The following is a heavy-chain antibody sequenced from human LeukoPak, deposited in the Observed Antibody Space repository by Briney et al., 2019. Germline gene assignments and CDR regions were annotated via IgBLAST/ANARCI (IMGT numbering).Heavy chain of an antibody. V-gene: IGHV4-4*07. CDR2: IYGSGTT. J-gene: IGHJ5*02. CDR3: ARGMAEAYDYNWFDP. CDR1: GGSVSNYY. Sequence: SETLSLTCTVSGGSVSNYYWSWVRQPAGKGLEWIGRIYGSGTTRYNPSLQSRVTMSVDVSKNQFSLKLTSMTAADTAVYFCARGMAEAYDYNWFDPWGQGILVTVSS. D-gene: IGHD5-12*01.